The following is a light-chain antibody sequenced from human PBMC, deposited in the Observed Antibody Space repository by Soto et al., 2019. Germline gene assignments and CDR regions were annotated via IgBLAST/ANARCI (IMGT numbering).Light chain of an antibody. J-gene: IGKJ5*01. Sequence: VMTPSRATFSVSPGERVILSCRARQSVCVNVAWYQQKPGQAAMLLMCGSSSRATGSPARFSGSGSGTEFTLTLSSLESDDFALEVCQEYNYWPSLTFGQGTRPAIK. CDR2: GSS. V-gene: IGKV3D-15*01. CDR1: QSVCVN. CDR3: QEYNYWPSLT.